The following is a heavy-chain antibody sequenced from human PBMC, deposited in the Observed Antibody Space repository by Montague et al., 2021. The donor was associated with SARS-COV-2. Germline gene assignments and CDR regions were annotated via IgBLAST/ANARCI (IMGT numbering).Heavy chain of an antibody. CDR3: VGAPDEYYFDY. CDR1: GGSFSRYF. D-gene: IGHD3-16*01. V-gene: IGHV4-34*01. J-gene: IGHJ4*02. CDR2: ISHAGST. Sequence: SETLSLTCDVYGGSFSRYFWSWVRQPPGRGRELIGHISHAGSTRYNPSLNSRVTISLDTSKTRLSLELTSVTVADTSIYFCVGAPDEYYFDYWGQGTPVSVSS.